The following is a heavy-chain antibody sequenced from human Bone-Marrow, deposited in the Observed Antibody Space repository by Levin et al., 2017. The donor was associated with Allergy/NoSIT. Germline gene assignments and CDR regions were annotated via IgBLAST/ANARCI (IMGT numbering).Heavy chain of an antibody. J-gene: IGHJ4*02. CDR1: GFSFSDHF. D-gene: IGHD3-16*01. V-gene: IGHV3-11*01. CDR2: ISESGTNL. Sequence: GGSLRLSCAASGFSFSDHFMGWIRQAPGKGLEWLGHISESGTNLYYADSVKGRFTISRDNAKNFLFLQMNSLRAEDTAVYYCAEDWFGARGPDNWGQGTLVTVSS. CDR3: AEDWFGARGPDN.